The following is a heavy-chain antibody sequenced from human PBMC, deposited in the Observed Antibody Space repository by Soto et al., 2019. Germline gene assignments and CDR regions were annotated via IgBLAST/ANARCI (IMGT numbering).Heavy chain of an antibody. D-gene: IGHD6-19*01. J-gene: IGHJ6*02. V-gene: IGHV3-30*18. CDR1: GFTFSSYG. CDR3: AKAARSSGRYYYYYGMDV. Sequence: QVQLVESGGAVVQPARSLRLSCAASGFTFSSYGMHWVRQAPGKGLECVAVISYDGSNKYYADSVKGLFTISRDNSKNTLYLQMNSLRAEDTAVYYCAKAARSSGRYYYYYGMDVWGQGATVTVSS. CDR2: ISYDGSNK.